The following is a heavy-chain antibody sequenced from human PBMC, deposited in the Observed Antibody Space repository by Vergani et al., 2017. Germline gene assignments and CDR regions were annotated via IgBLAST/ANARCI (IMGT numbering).Heavy chain of an antibody. CDR3: AKDPARYYCSSTSCYLTD. CDR1: GFTFSSYA. V-gene: IGHV3-23*01. D-gene: IGHD2-2*01. Sequence: EVQLLESGGGLVQPGGSLRLSCAASGFTFSSYAMSWVRQAPGKGLEWVSAISGSGGSTYYADSVKGRFTISRDNSKTTLYLQMNSLRAEDTAVYYCAKDPARYYCSSTSCYLTDWGQGTLVTVSS. CDR2: ISGSGGST. J-gene: IGHJ4*02.